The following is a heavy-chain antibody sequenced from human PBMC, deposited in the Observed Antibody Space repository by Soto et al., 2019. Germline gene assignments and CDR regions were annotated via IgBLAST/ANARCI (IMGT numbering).Heavy chain of an antibody. J-gene: IGHJ4*02. Sequence: QVQLVQAGAEVKKPGASVKVSCKASGYTFASYAINWMRQAPGQGLEWMGWISAYNGNTNYAQKLQGRVTMTTDTSTNTAYRELRSLRSDDTAVYYCARDPPPPDYWGQGTLVIVSS. V-gene: IGHV1-18*01. CDR1: GYTFASYA. CDR3: ARDPPPPDY. CDR2: ISAYNGNT.